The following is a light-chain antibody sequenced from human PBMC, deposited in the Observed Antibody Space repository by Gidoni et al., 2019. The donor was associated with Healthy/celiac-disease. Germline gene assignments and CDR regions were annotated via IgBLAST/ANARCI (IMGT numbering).Light chain of an antibody. J-gene: IGKJ1*01. CDR3: QPYGSSSWT. CDR2: GPS. Sequence: EIVLTQSPGTLSLSPGERATLSCRASQSVSSSYLAWYQQKPGQAPRLLIYGPSSRATGIPDRFSGSGSGTDFTLTISRLEPEDFAVYYCQPYGSSSWTFGQGTKVEIK. V-gene: IGKV3-20*01. CDR1: QSVSSSY.